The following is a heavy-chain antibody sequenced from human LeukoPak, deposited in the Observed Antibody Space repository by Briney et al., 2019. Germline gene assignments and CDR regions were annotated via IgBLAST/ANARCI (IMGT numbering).Heavy chain of an antibody. CDR3: AKDRCSGGSCYPGGGDY. J-gene: IGHJ4*02. CDR1: GFTFSGYW. Sequence: GGSLRLSCAASGFTFSGYWMNWVPQAPGNGLVWVSRIASDGSCTTYADSVKGRFSISRDNAKNTLYLQMNSLRAEDTAVYYCAKDRCSGGSCYPGGGDYWGQGTLVTVSS. CDR2: IASDGSCT. D-gene: IGHD2-15*01. V-gene: IGHV3-74*01.